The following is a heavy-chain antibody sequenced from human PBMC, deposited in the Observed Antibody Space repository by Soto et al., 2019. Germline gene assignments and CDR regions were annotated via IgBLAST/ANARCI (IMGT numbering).Heavy chain of an antibody. CDR1: GFTFNTYG. CDR3: ARYLRTGRYFDL. D-gene: IGHD3-16*01. Sequence: QVQLVESGGGVVQPGRSLGLSCAASGFTFNTYGMHWVRQAPGKGLEWVAIIWFDGINKYYADSVKGRFTISRDNSKNTLYLQMTSLRAEDTAMYYCARYLRTGRYFDLWGRGTLVTVSS. J-gene: IGHJ2*01. V-gene: IGHV3-33*01. CDR2: IWFDGINK.